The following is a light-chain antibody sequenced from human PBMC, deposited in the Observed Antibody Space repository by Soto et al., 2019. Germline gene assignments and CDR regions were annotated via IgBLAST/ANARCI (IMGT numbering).Light chain of an antibody. J-gene: IGKJ2*01. CDR2: SAS. V-gene: IGKV1-39*01. CDR3: QQSYSTLYT. CDR1: QNIDIY. Sequence: DIQMTQSPPSLSASVGDIVTITCRASQNIDIYLNWYQQTPGKAPNLLIYSASSLQSGVPSRFSGSVSGTDFTLTVSSLQPEDFATYYCQQSYSTLYTFGQGTKLEIK.